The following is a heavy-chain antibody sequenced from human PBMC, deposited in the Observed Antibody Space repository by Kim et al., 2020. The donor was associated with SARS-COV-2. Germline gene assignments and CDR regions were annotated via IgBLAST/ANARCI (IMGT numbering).Heavy chain of an antibody. Sequence: SEILSLTCTVSGGSISSGGYYWSWIRQHPGKGLEWIGYIYYSGSTYYNPSLKSRVTISVDTSKNQFSLKLSSVTAADTAVYYCARERVMTTVTTLNYYGMDVWGQGTTVTVSS. CDR1: GGSISSGGYY. D-gene: IGHD4-17*01. J-gene: IGHJ6*02. V-gene: IGHV4-31*03. CDR2: IYYSGST. CDR3: ARERVMTTVTTLNYYGMDV.